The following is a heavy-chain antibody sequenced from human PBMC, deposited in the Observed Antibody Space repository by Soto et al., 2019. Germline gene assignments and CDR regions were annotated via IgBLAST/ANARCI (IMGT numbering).Heavy chain of an antibody. J-gene: IGHJ6*01. CDR3: ARGLRGEYGTDV. Sequence: EVQLVESGGGLVQPGGSLRLSCAASGFTFSSYWMHWVRQDPGKWLVWVSRISGDGSGTNYADPVEGRFTISSDNAKNTLYLQMNRLRAAASAVYYCARGLRGEYGTDVLGQGTPFTVS. D-gene: IGHD3-10*01. CDR1: GFTFSSYW. V-gene: IGHV3-74*01. CDR2: ISGDGSGT.